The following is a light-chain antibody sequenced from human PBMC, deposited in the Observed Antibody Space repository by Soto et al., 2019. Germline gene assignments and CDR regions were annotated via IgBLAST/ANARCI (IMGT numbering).Light chain of an antibody. J-gene: IGKJ2*01. CDR2: WAS. V-gene: IGKV4-1*01. CDR3: QQFYSPPLFT. CDR1: QAVFRDSSGRHL. Sequence: DIVMTQSPDSLAVSLGERASITCRSSQAVFRDSSGRHLLAWYQQKPGQPPKLLIYWASTRESGVPDRFSGSGSGTDFPLTISSLQAEDVAVYYCQQFYSPPLFTFVQGTKLEI.